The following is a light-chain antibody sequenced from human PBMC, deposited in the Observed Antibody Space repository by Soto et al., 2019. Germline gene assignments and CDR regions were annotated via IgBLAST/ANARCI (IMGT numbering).Light chain of an antibody. J-gene: IGKJ1*01. V-gene: IGKV4-1*01. Sequence: DIVMTQSPDSLAVSLGERATINCKSSQSLLDSSNNKNYLAWYQQKPGQPPKLLIYWASTRESGVPDRFSGSGSGTDFTLTISSLQAEDVAVYYCQQYDSIPRTFGQGTKVEIK. CDR2: WAS. CDR1: QSLLDSSNNKNY. CDR3: QQYDSIPRT.